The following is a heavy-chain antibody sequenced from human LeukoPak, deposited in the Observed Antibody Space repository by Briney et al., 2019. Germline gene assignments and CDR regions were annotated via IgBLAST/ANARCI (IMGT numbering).Heavy chain of an antibody. D-gene: IGHD3-9*01. CDR1: GFTFSSYA. CDR3: AREGYDILTGPNQGYYYYYMDV. J-gene: IGHJ6*03. V-gene: IGHV3-7*01. Sequence: GGSLRLSCAASGFTFSSYAMSWVRQAPGKGLEWVANIKQDGSEKYYVDSVKGRFTISRDNAKNSLYLQMNSLRAEDTAVYYCAREGYDILTGPNQGYYYYYMDVWGKGTTVTISS. CDR2: IKQDGSEK.